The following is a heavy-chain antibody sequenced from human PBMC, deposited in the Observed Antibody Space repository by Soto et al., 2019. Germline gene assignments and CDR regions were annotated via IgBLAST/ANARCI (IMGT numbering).Heavy chain of an antibody. CDR2: INTKFGDT. CDR3: ARNMDYFYGPGSGNGHGV. V-gene: IGHV1-2*02. J-gene: IGHJ6*02. D-gene: IGHD3-10*01. Sequence: QVQLVQSGAEVKEPGDSVRVSCEASGYTFTAYYIHWVRQVPGQGLEWMGWINTKFGDTTYAQDFQGRVTRSRDMSISTVYMELRRLTSADTAIYYCARNMDYFYGPGSGNGHGVWGQGNTVTVCS. CDR1: GYTFTAYY.